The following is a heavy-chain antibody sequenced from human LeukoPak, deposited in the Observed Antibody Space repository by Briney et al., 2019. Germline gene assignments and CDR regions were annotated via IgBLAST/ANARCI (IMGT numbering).Heavy chain of an antibody. CDR1: GGSISSYY. D-gene: IGHD3-22*01. CDR3: ARSVYYYDSSGITGHFDY. J-gene: IGHJ4*02. CDR2: IYYSGST. V-gene: IGHV4-59*01. Sequence: SETLSLTCTVSGGSISSYYWSWIRQPPGKGLEWIGYIYYSGSTNYNPSLKSRVTISVDTSKNQFSLKLSSVTAAVTAVDYCARSVYYYDSSGITGHFDYWGQGTLVTVS.